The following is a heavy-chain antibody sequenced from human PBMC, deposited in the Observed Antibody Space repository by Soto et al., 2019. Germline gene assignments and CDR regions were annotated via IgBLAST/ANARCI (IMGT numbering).Heavy chain of an antibody. D-gene: IGHD2-15*01. CDR2: ISAYNGNT. V-gene: IGHV1-18*04. Sequence: ASVKVSCKSCGYTFTGYYIHWVRQAPGQGLEWMGWISAYNGNTNYAQKLQGRVTMTTDTSTSTAYMELRSLRSDDTAVYYCARYCSGGSCHKGVPDYWGQGTLVTVSS. CDR1: GYTFTGYY. J-gene: IGHJ4*02. CDR3: ARYCSGGSCHKGVPDY.